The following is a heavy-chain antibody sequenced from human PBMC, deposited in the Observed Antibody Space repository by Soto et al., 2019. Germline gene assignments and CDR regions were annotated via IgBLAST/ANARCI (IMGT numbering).Heavy chain of an antibody. D-gene: IGHD6-19*01. CDR3: ARCGWLGRQIRVWFDP. J-gene: IGHJ5*02. CDR2: INPNSGGT. V-gene: IGHV1-2*02. CDR1: GYTFTGYY. Sequence: ASVKVSCKASGYTFTGYYMHWVRQAPGQGLEWMGWINPNSGGTNYAQKFQGRVTMTRDTSISTAYMELSRLRSDDTAVYYCARCGWLGRQIRVWFDPWGQGTLVTVSS.